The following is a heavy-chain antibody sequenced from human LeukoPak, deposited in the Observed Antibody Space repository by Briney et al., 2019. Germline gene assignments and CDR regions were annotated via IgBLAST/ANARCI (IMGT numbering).Heavy chain of an antibody. CDR1: GFTFSGYG. J-gene: IGHJ4*02. D-gene: IGHD1-7*01. Sequence: GGSLRLSCAASGFTFSGYGIHWVRQAPGKGLEWVAFIRYDGSNKYYADSVKGRFTISRDNSKNTLYLQMNSLRPEDTAVYYCAKGSNWNYDPRVYIDYWGQGTLVTVSS. V-gene: IGHV3-30*02. CDR3: AKGSNWNYDPRVYIDY. CDR2: IRYDGSNK.